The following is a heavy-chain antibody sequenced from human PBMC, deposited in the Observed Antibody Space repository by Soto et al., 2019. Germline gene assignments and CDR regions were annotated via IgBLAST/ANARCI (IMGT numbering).Heavy chain of an antibody. CDR2: INHSGST. V-gene: IGHV4-34*01. Sequence: QVQLQQWGAGLLKPSETLSLTCAVYGGSFSGYYWSWIRQPPGKGLEWIGEINHSGSTNYNPSLKSRVTISVATSQNQFSLKLSSVTAADTAVYYCARGNAVAGSFDYWGQGTLVTVSS. CDR3: ARGNAVAGSFDY. CDR1: GGSFSGYY. J-gene: IGHJ4*02. D-gene: IGHD6-19*01.